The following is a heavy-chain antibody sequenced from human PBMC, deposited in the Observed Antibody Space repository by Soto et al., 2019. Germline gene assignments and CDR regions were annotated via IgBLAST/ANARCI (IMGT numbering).Heavy chain of an antibody. D-gene: IGHD6-13*01. Sequence: GASVKVSCKASGYTFTGYYMQWVRQAPGQGLEWMGWINPNSGGTNYAQKFQGRVTMTRDTSISTAYMELSRLRSDDTAVYYCARSEGWIAAAGGYYYGMDVWGQGTTVTVSS. CDR1: GYTFTGYY. CDR3: ARSEGWIAAAGGYYYGMDV. V-gene: IGHV1-2*02. J-gene: IGHJ6*02. CDR2: INPNSGGT.